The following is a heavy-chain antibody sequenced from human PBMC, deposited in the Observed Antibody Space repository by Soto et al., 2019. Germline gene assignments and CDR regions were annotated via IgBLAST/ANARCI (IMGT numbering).Heavy chain of an antibody. CDR1: GGSISGSY. Sequence: LSLTCRVSGGSISGSYWSWIRQSPVKGLEWLGYVYYTGSTNYSPSLRSRVSISVDTSKNEFSLRLSSVTAADTAVYFCARSVAVPGAHIDYWGEGTQVTVPS. J-gene: IGHJ4*02. CDR2: VYYTGST. V-gene: IGHV4-59*01. CDR3: ARSVAVPGAHIDY. D-gene: IGHD6-19*01.